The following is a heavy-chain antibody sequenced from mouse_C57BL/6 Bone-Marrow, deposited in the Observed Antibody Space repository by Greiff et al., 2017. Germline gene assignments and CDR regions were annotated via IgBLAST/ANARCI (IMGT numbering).Heavy chain of an antibody. J-gene: IGHJ2*01. D-gene: IGHD1-1*01. V-gene: IGHV1-55*01. CDR3: ARAGITTVVATPNY. CDR1: GYTFTSYW. CDR2: IYPGSGST. Sequence: QVQLQQPGAELVKPGASVKMSCKASGYTFTSYWITWVKQRPGQGLEWIGDIYPGSGSTNYNEKFKSKATLTVDTSSSTAYMQLSSLTSEDSAVYYCARAGITTVVATPNYWGQGTTLTVSS.